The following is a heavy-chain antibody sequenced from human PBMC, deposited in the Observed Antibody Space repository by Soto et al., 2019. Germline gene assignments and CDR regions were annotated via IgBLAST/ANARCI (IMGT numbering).Heavy chain of an antibody. J-gene: IGHJ6*02. V-gene: IGHV1-69*13. D-gene: IGHD3-3*01. CDR3: TTLSITIFGVVLMDV. Sequence: SVKVSCXASGGTFSSYAISWVRQAPGQGLEWMGGIIPIFGTANYAQKFQGRVTITADESTSTAYMELSSLRSEDTAVYYCTTLSITIFGVVLMDVWGQGTTVTVSS. CDR2: IIPIFGTA. CDR1: GGTFSSYA.